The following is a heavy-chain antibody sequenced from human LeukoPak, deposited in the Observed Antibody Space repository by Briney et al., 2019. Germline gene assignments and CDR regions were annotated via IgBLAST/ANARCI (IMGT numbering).Heavy chain of an antibody. Sequence: GESLKISCKGSGYSFTSFWIGWVRQMPGKGLEWMGVIYPGDSDTRYSPSFQGQVTISADKSISTAYLQLSSLKASDTAIYYCARLGIDGYNPYWGQGTLVTVSS. D-gene: IGHD5-24*01. V-gene: IGHV5-51*01. J-gene: IGHJ4*02. CDR2: IYPGDSDT. CDR1: GYSFTSFW. CDR3: ARLGIDGYNPY.